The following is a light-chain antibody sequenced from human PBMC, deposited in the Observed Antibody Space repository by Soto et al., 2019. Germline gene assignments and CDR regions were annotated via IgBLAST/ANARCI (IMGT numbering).Light chain of an antibody. V-gene: IGLV1-40*01. CDR3: RSYASTLSGVV. Sequence: QSALTQPPSASGAPGQTVTISCTGSSTDIGGDNYVHWYLQHPGTAPKLLIYENSNRPSGVPDRFSASKSGTTASLAISGLQAEDEADYYCRSYASTLSGVVFGGGTKVTVL. J-gene: IGLJ2*01. CDR2: ENS. CDR1: STDIGGDNY.